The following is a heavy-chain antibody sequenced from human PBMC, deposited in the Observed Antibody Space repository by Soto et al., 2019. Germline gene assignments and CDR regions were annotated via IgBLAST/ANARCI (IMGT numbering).Heavy chain of an antibody. Sequence: PGGSLRLSCAASGFTFSDYAMSWVRQAPGKGLEWVSTISSSGRSTYYADSVKGRFTVSRDNSKNTLYVQMISLRAEDTAIYYCAKAPTRQWLISFWFDIWGQGTLVTVSS. CDR2: ISSSGRST. CDR3: AKAPTRQWLISFWFDI. CDR1: GFTFSDYA. J-gene: IGHJ5*02. V-gene: IGHV3-23*01. D-gene: IGHD6-19*01.